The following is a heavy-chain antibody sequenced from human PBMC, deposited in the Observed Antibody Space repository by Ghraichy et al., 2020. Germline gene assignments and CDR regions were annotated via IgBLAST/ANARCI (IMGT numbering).Heavy chain of an antibody. CDR1: GFTFSSYS. V-gene: IGHV3-21*01. CDR2: ISSSSSYI. D-gene: IGHD3-22*01. CDR3: ARDIFSGVVVTYDY. Sequence: LSLTCAASGFTFSSYSMNWVRQAPGKGLEWVSSISSSSSYIYYADSVKGRFTISRDNAKNSLYLQMNSLRAEDTAVYYCARDIFSGVVVTYDYWGQGTLVTVSS. J-gene: IGHJ4*02.